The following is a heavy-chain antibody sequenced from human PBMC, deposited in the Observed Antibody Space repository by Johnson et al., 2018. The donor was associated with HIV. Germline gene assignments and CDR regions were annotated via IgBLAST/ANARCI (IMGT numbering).Heavy chain of an antibody. CDR2: VYRGGST. J-gene: IGHJ3*02. CDR3: ARVGTEIGGYHPAAHFLSAFDI. Sequence: EVQLVESGGGLVQPGGSLRLSCAASGFTVSSNYMSWVRQAPGKGLEWVSVVYRGGSTYYADSVKGRFTVSRDHSKNTLYLQMNSLRVVDTVLYYCARVGTEIGGYHPAAHFLSAFDIWGQGTMVTVSS. D-gene: IGHD3-22*01. CDR1: GFTVSSNY. V-gene: IGHV3-66*02.